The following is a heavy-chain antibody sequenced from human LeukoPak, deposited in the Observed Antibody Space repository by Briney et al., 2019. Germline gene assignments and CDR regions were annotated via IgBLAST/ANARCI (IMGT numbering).Heavy chain of an antibody. CDR3: ARGSNLYYYYGMDV. Sequence: GGSLRLSCTASGFTFGDYAVTWVRQAPGRGLEWVGFIRSKAYGGTTEYAASVKGRFTISRDDSKSVAYLQMSSLKTEDTAVYYCARGSNLYYYYGMDVGGKGTTVTVSS. CDR2: IRSKAYGGTT. CDR1: GFTFGDYA. V-gene: IGHV3-49*04. D-gene: IGHD4-11*01. J-gene: IGHJ6*04.